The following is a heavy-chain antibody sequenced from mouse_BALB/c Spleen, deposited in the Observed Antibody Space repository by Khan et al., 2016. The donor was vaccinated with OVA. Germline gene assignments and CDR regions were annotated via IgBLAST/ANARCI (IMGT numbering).Heavy chain of an antibody. CDR2: IWSDGST. V-gene: IGHV2-6-1*01. Sequence: QVQLKQSGPGLVAPSQSLSITCTISGFSLTNYGVHWVRQPPGKGLEWLVVIWSDGSTTYNSALKSRLTISKDNSKSQVFLKMNSLQTDDTAMYFCARQTYYRYNIMDYWGQGTSVTVSS. D-gene: IGHD2-12*01. CDR1: GFSLTNYG. J-gene: IGHJ4*01. CDR3: ARQTYYRYNIMDY.